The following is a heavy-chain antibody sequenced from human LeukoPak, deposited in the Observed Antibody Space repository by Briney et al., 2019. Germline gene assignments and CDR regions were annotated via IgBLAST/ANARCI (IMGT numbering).Heavy chain of an antibody. V-gene: IGHV3-48*03. CDR1: GFTFSTYE. Sequence: GGSLRLSCAASGFTFSTYEMNWVRQAPGKGLEWVSYITSSGSTMYYADTVKGRFTISRDNAKNSLYLQMNSLRAEDTAVYYCARDHLSAPDYWGQGTLVTVSS. CDR2: ITSSGSTM. J-gene: IGHJ4*02. CDR3: ARDHLSAPDY. D-gene: IGHD2/OR15-2a*01.